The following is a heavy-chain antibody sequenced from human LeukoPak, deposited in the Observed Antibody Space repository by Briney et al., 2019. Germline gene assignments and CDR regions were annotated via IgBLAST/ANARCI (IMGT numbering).Heavy chain of an antibody. V-gene: IGHV3-48*01. CDR3: ASLIAVADSRYFDL. J-gene: IGHJ2*01. CDR2: ISHTGSAM. Sequence: GGSLRLSCAASGFTFNDYSMNWVRQAPGKGLEWVSFISHTGSAMYYADSVRGRFTISRDNAKNSLYLQMNSLRAEDTAVYYCASLIAVADSRYFDLWGRGTLVTVSS. CDR1: GFTFNDYS. D-gene: IGHD6-19*01.